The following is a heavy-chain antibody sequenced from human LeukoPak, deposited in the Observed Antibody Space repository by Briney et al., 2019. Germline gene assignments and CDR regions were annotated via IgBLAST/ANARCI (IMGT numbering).Heavy chain of an antibody. CDR3: ARYTRGYSYGYAFDY. D-gene: IGHD5-18*01. V-gene: IGHV3-7*04. CDR2: MKHDGSEK. CDR1: GFSFSDYW. J-gene: IGHJ4*02. Sequence: GGSLRLSWAASGFSFSDYWLSWVRQAPGKGLEWVANMKHDGSEKYYVESVKGRFTISRDNAKNSLYLQMNSLRAEDTAVYYCARYTRGYSYGYAFDYWGQGNLVTVSS.